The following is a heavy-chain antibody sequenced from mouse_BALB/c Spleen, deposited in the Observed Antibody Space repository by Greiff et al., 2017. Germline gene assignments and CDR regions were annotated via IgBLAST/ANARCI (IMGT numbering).Heavy chain of an antibody. CDR1: GYTFTSYW. Sequence: QVQLQQPGAELVKPGASVKLSCKASGYTFTSYWMHWVKQRPGQGLEWIGEINPSNGRTNYNEKFKSKVTLTVDNASSTAYMQLSSLTSEDSAVYYCARLEYSNYDYAMDYWGQGTSVTVSS. J-gene: IGHJ4*01. CDR3: ARLEYSNYDYAMDY. V-gene: IGHV1S81*02. D-gene: IGHD2-5*01. CDR2: INPSNGRT.